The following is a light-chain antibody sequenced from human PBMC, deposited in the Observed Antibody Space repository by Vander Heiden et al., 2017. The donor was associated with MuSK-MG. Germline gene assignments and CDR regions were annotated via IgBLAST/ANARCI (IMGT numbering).Light chain of an antibody. CDR3: QQYNNWPLT. V-gene: IGKV3-15*01. Sequence: ETVMTQSPAILSVSPGERATLSCRAGQSVSNNLAWYQQKPGQAPRLLIYGASTRAAGIPARFSGSGSGTEFTITINSLQSEDFAVYYCQQYNNWPLTFGGGTKVEIK. J-gene: IGKJ4*01. CDR2: GAS. CDR1: QSVSNN.